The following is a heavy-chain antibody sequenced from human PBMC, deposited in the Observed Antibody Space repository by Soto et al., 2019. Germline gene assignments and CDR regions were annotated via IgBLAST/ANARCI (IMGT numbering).Heavy chain of an antibody. J-gene: IGHJ4*02. CDR2: ISGSGGRT. D-gene: IGHD3-10*01. CDR3: AKAGGRSEGLDY. Sequence: EVQLLESGGGLVQPGGSLRLSCAASGFTFSTYAMSWVRQAPGKGLEWVSGISGSGGRTYYADSVKGRFTISRDNSKNTLLLQVNSLRVEDTAVYYCAKAGGRSEGLDYWGQGTLVTVSS. CDR1: GFTFSTYA. V-gene: IGHV3-23*01.